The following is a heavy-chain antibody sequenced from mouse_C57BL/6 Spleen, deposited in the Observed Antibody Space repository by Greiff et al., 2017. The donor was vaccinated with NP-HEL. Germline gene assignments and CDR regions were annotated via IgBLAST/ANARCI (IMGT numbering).Heavy chain of an antibody. Sequence: EVQLQQSGPELVKPGASVKISCKASGYTFTDYYMNWVKQSHGKSLEWIGDINPNNGGTSYNQKFKGKATLTVDKSSSTAYMELRSLTSEDSAVYYCARSISSSYDYFDYWGQGTTLTVSS. CDR2: INPNNGGT. CDR3: ARSISSSYDYFDY. V-gene: IGHV1-26*01. D-gene: IGHD1-1*01. J-gene: IGHJ2*01. CDR1: GYTFTDYY.